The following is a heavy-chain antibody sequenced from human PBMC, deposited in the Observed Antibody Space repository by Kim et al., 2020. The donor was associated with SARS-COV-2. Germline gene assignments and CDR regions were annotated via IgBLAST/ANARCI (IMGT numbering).Heavy chain of an antibody. CDR3: ARGRTYCSSTSCHYGDFDY. D-gene: IGHD2-2*01. V-gene: IGHV4-34*01. Sequence: SETLSLTCAVYGGSFSGYYWSWIRQPPGKGLEWIGEINHSGSTNYNPSLKSRVTISVDTSKNQFSLKLSSVTAADTAVYYCARGRTYCSSTSCHYGDFDYWGQGTLVTVSS. CDR1: GGSFSGYY. J-gene: IGHJ4*02. CDR2: INHSGST.